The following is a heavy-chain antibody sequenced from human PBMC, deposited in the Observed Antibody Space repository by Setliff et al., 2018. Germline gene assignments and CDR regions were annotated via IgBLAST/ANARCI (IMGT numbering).Heavy chain of an antibody. CDR3: ARDTPHDPVSSNLYRNWFDP. V-gene: IGHV4-61*09. J-gene: IGHJ5*02. CDR2: ILSSGGT. D-gene: IGHD6-13*01. CDR1: GASISSGSNY. Sequence: SETLSLTCSVSGASISSGSNYWSWIRQPAGKGVEWIGHILSSGGTNYNPSLKNRVSISLDTSKNQFSLNLNSVTAADTAVYFCARDTPHDPVSSNLYRNWFDPWGQGILVTVSS.